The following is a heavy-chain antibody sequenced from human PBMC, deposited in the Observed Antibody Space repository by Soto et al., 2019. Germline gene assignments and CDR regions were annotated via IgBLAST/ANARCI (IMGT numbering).Heavy chain of an antibody. CDR3: TRSAISPYGGLIGPFDY. Sequence: QVQLAQSGAEERKPGASVKVSFEATGYTFTAYAMHWVHQAPRQRLEWMGWINPANGNTKYSQKFQGRLTITSDTSANTVYMELNSLTSEDTAMYYCTRSAISPYGGLIGPFDYWGQGNLVTVSS. J-gene: IGHJ4*02. D-gene: IGHD3-16*02. CDR2: INPANGNT. CDR1: GYTFTAYA. V-gene: IGHV1-3*05.